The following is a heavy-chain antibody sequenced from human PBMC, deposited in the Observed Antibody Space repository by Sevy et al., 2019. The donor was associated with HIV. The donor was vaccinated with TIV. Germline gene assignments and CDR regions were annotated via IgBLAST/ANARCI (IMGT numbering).Heavy chain of an antibody. CDR1: GFTFGDYA. V-gene: IGHV3-49*03. D-gene: IGHD3-10*01. Sequence: GGSLRLSCTASGFTFGDYAMSWFRQAPGKGLEWVGFIRSKAYGGTTEYAASVKGRFTISRDDSKSIAYLQMNSLKTEDTAVYYCTRARDRGDYGSGSYFYYYGMDVWGQGTTVTVSS. CDR3: TRARDRGDYGSGSYFYYYGMDV. CDR2: IRSKAYGGTT. J-gene: IGHJ6*02.